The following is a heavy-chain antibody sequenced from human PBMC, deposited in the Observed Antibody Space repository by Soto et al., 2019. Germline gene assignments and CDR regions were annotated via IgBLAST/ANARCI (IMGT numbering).Heavy chain of an antibody. D-gene: IGHD6-13*01. J-gene: IGHJ4*02. Sequence: GGSLRLSCAASGFTFSSYWMHWVRQAPGKGLVWVSRINSDGSSTSYADSVKGRFTISRDNAKNTLYLQMNSLRAEDTAVYYCAREGIAAADAFDYWGQGTLVTVSS. CDR1: GFTFSSYW. CDR2: INSDGSST. V-gene: IGHV3-74*01. CDR3: AREGIAAADAFDY.